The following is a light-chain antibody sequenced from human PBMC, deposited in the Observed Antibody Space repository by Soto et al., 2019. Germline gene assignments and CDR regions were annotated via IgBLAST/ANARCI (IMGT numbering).Light chain of an antibody. CDR1: QSVSSSY. CDR3: QECGSSPRT. CDR2: GAS. V-gene: IGKV3-20*01. J-gene: IGKJ1*01. Sequence: EIVLTQSPGTLSLSPGERATLSCRASQSVSSSYLAWYQQKPGQTPRLLIYGASSRATGIPDRFSGGGSGTDFTLTISRLEPEDCAVYYCQECGSSPRTFGQGTKVEIK.